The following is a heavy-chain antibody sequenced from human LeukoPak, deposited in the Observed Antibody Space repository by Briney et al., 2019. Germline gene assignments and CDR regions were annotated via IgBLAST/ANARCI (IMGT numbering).Heavy chain of an antibody. CDR2: INTNTGNP. V-gene: IGHV7-4-1*02. CDR3: ASVAQLLQLVWSFDY. CDR1: GYTFTSYA. D-gene: IGHD6-13*01. Sequence: PGASVKVSCKASGYTFTSYAMNWVRQAPGQGLEWMGWINTNTGNPTYAQGFTGRFVFPLDTSVSTAYLQISSLKAEDTAVYYCASVAQLLQLVWSFDYWGQGTLVTVSS. J-gene: IGHJ4*02.